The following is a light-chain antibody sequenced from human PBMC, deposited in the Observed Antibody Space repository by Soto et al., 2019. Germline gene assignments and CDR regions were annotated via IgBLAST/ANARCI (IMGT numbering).Light chain of an antibody. CDR2: GAS. J-gene: IGKJ2*01. CDR3: HQYNNWPFFMYT. V-gene: IGKV3-15*01. CDR1: QSVSSN. Sequence: EIVMTQSPATLSVSPGERATLSCRASQSVSSNLAWYQQKPGQAPRLLIYGASTRATGIPARFSGSGSGTEFTLTISSLQSEDFAVYYCHQYNNWPFFMYTFGQGTKLEIK.